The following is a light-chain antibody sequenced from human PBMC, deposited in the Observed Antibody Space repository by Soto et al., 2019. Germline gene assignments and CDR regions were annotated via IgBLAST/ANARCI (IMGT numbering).Light chain of an antibody. J-gene: IGLJ2*01. V-gene: IGLV2-14*01. CDR3: CSYTRSSTLL. CDR2: EVI. Sequence: QSALAQPASVSGSPGKSITVSCTGTSSYVGRYNYVSWYQQHPGRAPRLIIYEVINRPAGVSNRFSGYKSGNTSLLTISGLQAADEAEYYCCSYTRSSTLLFGGGTKVTVL. CDR1: SSYVGRYNY.